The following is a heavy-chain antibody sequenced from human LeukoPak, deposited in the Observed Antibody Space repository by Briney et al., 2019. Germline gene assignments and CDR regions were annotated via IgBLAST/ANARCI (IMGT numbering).Heavy chain of an antibody. Sequence: PSETLSLTCTLSGGSISSSSYYWGWIRQPPGKGLEWIGSIFYRGNTFYNPSLKSRVTMSLYTSKNLFALNLTSVTAADTAVYYCATGPAFFNWFDPWGQGTLVTVSS. CDR1: GGSISSSSYY. J-gene: IGHJ5*02. V-gene: IGHV4-39*02. CDR2: IFYRGNT. D-gene: IGHD1-14*01. CDR3: ATGPAFFNWFDP.